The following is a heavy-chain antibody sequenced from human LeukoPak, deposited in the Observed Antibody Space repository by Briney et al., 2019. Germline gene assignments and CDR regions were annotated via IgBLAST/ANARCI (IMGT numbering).Heavy chain of an antibody. Sequence: PSETLSLTCAVYGGSFSGYYWGWIRQPPGKGLEWIGTFHYSGSTSYNPSLKSRVTISVDSSKNQFSLKLNSVTAADTAVYYCARGFLNSAFDFWGHGTVVTVSS. CDR2: FHYSGST. V-gene: IGHV4-34*01. CDR3: ARGFLNSAFDF. CDR1: GGSFSGYY. J-gene: IGHJ3*01. D-gene: IGHD2/OR15-2a*01.